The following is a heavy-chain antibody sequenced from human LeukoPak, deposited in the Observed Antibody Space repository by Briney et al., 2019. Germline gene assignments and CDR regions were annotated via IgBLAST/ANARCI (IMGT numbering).Heavy chain of an antibody. CDR1: GFSFSSYA. J-gene: IGHJ4*02. D-gene: IGHD5-12*01. CDR2: ILDSGYST. Sequence: PGGSLRLSCAASGFSFSSYAMSWVRQAPGKGLEWVSGILDSGYSTYYANSVKGRFTISRDNSNNTLYLQMNSLRAEDTAVYYCARGLVATSLDYWGQGTLVTVSS. CDR3: ARGLVATSLDY. V-gene: IGHV3-23*01.